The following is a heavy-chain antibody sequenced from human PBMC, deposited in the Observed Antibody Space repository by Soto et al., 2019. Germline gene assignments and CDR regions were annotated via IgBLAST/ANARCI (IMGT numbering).Heavy chain of an antibody. CDR3: SKGEMSTIRNSFDP. CDR2: LSRSGGAT. D-gene: IGHD1-7*01. J-gene: IGHJ5*02. CDR1: GFNTRFYS. V-gene: IGHV3-23*01. Sequence: GGSLRLSCTASGFNTRFYSMSWVRQTPGKGLEWVAALSRSGGATYYADSVRGRFTISRGASKDTLFLQMSILRAEDTALYYCSKGEMSTIRNSFDPWGQGTLVTVSS.